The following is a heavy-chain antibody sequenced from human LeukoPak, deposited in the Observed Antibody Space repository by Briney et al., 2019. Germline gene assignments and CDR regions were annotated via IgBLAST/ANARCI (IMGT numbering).Heavy chain of an antibody. CDR2: IYHSGST. Sequence: NSSETLSLTCAVSGYSISSGYYGGWIRQPPGTGLEWIGSIYHSGSTYYNPSLKSRVTISVDTSKNQFSLKLSSVTAADTAVYYCARDVYDSSGYLGAEYFQHWGQGTLVTVSS. D-gene: IGHD3-22*01. CDR1: GYSISSGYY. V-gene: IGHV4-38-2*02. J-gene: IGHJ1*01. CDR3: ARDVYDSSGYLGAEYFQH.